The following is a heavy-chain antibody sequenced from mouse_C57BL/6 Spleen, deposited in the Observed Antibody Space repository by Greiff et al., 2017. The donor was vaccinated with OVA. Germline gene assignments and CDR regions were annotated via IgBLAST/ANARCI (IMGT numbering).Heavy chain of an antibody. J-gene: IGHJ4*01. Sequence: QVQLQQPGAELVMPGASVKLSCKASGYTFTSYWMHWVKQRPGQGLEWIGEIAPSDSYTNYNQKFKGKSTLTVDKSSSTAYMQLSSLTSEDSAVYYCARGTVRGADYWGQGTSVTVSS. CDR3: ARGTVRGADY. CDR2: IAPSDSYT. CDR1: GYTFTSYW. V-gene: IGHV1-69*01. D-gene: IGHD2-14*01.